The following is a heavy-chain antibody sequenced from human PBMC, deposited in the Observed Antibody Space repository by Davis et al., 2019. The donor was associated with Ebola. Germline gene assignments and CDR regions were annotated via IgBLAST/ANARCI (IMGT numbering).Heavy chain of an antibody. CDR1: GFTFSSYE. V-gene: IGHV3-7*01. Sequence: GGSLRLSCAASGFTFSSYEMNWVRQAPGKGLEWVANIKQDGSEKYYVDSVKGRFTISRDNAKNSLYLQMNSLRAEDTAVYYCARERYGALWFDPWGQGTLVTVSS. CDR3: ARERYGALWFDP. CDR2: IKQDGSEK. J-gene: IGHJ5*02. D-gene: IGHD4-17*01.